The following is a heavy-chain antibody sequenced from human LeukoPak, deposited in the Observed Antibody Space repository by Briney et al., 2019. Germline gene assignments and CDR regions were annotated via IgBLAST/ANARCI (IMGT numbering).Heavy chain of an antibody. J-gene: IGHJ4*02. CDR2: IKEDGSET. CDR1: GFTFSTPW. CDR3: ARVDSYSAHFDF. Sequence: GGSLRLSCAASGFTFSTPWMSWVRQAPGKGLEWVANIKEDGSETHYVDSVKGRLTISRDNAKKSLYLQMNSLRAEDMAVYYCARVDSYSAHFDFWGQGTLVTVSS. D-gene: IGHD3-10*01. V-gene: IGHV3-7*01.